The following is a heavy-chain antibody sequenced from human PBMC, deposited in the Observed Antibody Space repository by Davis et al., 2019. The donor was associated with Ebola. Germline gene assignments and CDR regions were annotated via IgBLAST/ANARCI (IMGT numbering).Heavy chain of an antibody. CDR2: IKKDGEDQ. CDR1: GFTFSAYT. CDR3: ARGRSDSQYTYFDS. D-gene: IGHD3-22*01. J-gene: IGHJ4*02. V-gene: IGHV3-7*01. Sequence: GESLKISCAASGFTFSAYTMNWVRQTPGKGLEWVANIKKDGEDQFYVDSVKGRFTISRDNAKNSLYLQMNSLRPEDTAVYYCARGRSDSQYTYFDSWGQGALVTVSS.